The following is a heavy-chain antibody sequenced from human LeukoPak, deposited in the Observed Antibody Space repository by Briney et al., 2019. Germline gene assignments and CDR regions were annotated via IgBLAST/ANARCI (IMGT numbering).Heavy chain of an antibody. CDR2: INHSGST. CDR3: ARGKGNNVLVVYVIPSTYYSYYMDV. Sequence: SETLSLTCAVYDGSFSGYYWSWIRQPPGKGLEWIGEINHSGSTNYNPSLKSRVTISVDTSKNQFSLKLSSVTAADTAVYYCARGKGNNVLVVYVIPSTYYSYYMDVGGKGTTVPVSS. D-gene: IGHD2-8*01. J-gene: IGHJ6*03. CDR1: DGSFSGYY. V-gene: IGHV4-34*01.